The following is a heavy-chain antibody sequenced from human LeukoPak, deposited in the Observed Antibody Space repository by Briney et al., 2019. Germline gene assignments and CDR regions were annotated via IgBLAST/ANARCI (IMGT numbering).Heavy chain of an antibody. CDR3: ARGGSSSSRVDY. Sequence: TLSLTCTVSGGSISSGGYYWSWIRQHPGEGLEWIWYIYYSGSTYYNPSLRSRVTISVDTSKNQFSLKLSSVTAADTAVYYCARGGSSSSRVDYWGQGTLVTVSS. CDR2: IYYSGST. D-gene: IGHD6-6*01. CDR1: GGSISSGGYY. V-gene: IGHV4-31*03. J-gene: IGHJ4*02.